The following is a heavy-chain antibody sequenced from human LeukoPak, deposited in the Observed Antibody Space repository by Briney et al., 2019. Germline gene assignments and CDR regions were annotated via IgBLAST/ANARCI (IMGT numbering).Heavy chain of an antibody. V-gene: IGHV3-23*01. CDR1: GLTFSSYG. J-gene: IGHJ4*02. CDR2: ISASGCST. CDR3: AKGRINIVVVTAYDY. D-gene: IGHD2-21*02. Sequence: PGGSLRLSCAASGLTFSSYGMSWVRQAPGKGLEWVSAISASGCSTYYADSVKGRFTISRDNSKNTLYLQLNSLRAEDTAVYYCAKGRINIVVVTAYDYWGQGTLVTVSS.